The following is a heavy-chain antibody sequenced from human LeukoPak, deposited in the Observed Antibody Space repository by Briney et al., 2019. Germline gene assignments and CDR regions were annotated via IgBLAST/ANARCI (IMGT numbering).Heavy chain of an antibody. V-gene: IGHV4-38-2*01. D-gene: IGHD3-22*01. CDR2: IHHSGST. CDR3: AAHSSGYDSGNDAFDI. CDR1: GYSISSGYY. Sequence: SETLSLTCAVSGYSISSGYYWGWIRQPPGRGLEWIGTIHHSGSTYYNPSLKSRVTILVDTSNNQFSLKLSSVTAADTAVYYCAAHSSGYDSGNDAFDIWGQGTMVTVSS. J-gene: IGHJ3*02.